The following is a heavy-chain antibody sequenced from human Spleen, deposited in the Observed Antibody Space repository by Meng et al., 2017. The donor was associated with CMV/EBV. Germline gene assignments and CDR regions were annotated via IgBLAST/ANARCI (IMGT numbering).Heavy chain of an antibody. J-gene: IGHJ4*02. Sequence: GGSLRLSCAASRITFSNYGMHWVRQAPGKGLEWVAFIRYDGSNENYADSVKGRFTISRDNSKNTLYLQMNSLRAEDTAVYYCARDSPYDILTGYWSNGPYYFDYWGQGTLVTVSS. CDR1: RITFSNYG. D-gene: IGHD3-9*01. V-gene: IGHV3-30*02. CDR3: ARDSPYDILTGYWSNGPYYFDY. CDR2: IRYDGSNE.